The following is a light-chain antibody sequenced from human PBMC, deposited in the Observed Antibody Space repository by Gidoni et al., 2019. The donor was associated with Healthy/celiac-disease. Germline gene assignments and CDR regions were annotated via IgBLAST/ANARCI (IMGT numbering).Light chain of an antibody. CDR3: CSSAGSDTYVV. V-gene: IGLV2-11*01. CDR2: DVS. Sequence: QAALTQPRSVSGSPGQSVTISCTGTSTDVGGYNYVSWYQQHPGKAPKLMIYDVSKRPSGVPDRFSAASSANTASLTISGLQAEDEADYYCCSSAGSDTYVVFGGGTKLTVL. J-gene: IGLJ2*01. CDR1: STDVGGYNY.